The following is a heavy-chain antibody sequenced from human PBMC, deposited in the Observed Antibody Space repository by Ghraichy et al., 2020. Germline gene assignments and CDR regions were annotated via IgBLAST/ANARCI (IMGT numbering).Heavy chain of an antibody. Sequence: GESLRLSCAASGFTFSRYGINWVRQAPGKGLEWVSFIGSSSSYIYYADSVKGRFTISRDNAKKSLYLQMNSLRTEDTAAYYCARDAPTYDGFDIWGQGTMVTVSS. J-gene: IGHJ3*02. CDR2: IGSSSSYI. V-gene: IGHV3-21*01. CDR3: ARDAPTYDGFDI. CDR1: GFTFSRYG.